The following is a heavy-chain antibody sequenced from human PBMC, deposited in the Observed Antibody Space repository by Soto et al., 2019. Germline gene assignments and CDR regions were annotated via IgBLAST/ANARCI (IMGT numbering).Heavy chain of an antibody. CDR1: GNNFHNYF. V-gene: IGHV1-69*17. Sequence: QVQLVPSGAEVKKAGCSVKVSCRASGNNFHNYFINLVLRVPGQGLQWMGGINPMLRITQSRQQLQGRSTVHAGRSTGSSYMELSGLESEDTAVYYWAGDAPPRIGSYYGMDVWGQGTTITVSS. CDR2: INPMLRIT. CDR3: AGDAPPRIGSYYGMDV. D-gene: IGHD3-10*01. J-gene: IGHJ6*02.